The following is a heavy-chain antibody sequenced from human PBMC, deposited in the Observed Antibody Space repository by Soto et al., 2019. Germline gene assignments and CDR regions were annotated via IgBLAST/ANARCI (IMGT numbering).Heavy chain of an antibody. J-gene: IGHJ5*02. V-gene: IGHV4-59*08. D-gene: IGHD2-2*01. CDR1: GGSISSYY. CDR3: AANPLVPAAMYWFDP. CDR2: IYYSGST. Sequence: PSETLSLTCTVSGGSISSYYWSWIRQPPGKGLEWIGYIYYSGSTNYNPSLKSRVTISVDTSKNQFSLKLSSVTAADTAVYYCAANPLVPAAMYWFDPWGQGTLVTVS.